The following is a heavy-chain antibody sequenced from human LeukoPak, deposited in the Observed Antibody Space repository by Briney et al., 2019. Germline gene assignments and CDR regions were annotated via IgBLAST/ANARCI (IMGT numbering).Heavy chain of an antibody. CDR1: GGSISSSSYY. J-gene: IGHJ5*02. V-gene: IGHV4-39*01. Sequence: SETLSLTCTVSGGSISSSSYYWSWIRQPPGQGLGWIGSIYYSGSTYYNPSLKSRVTISVDTSKNQFSLKLSSVTAADTAVYYCARQGYNWFDPWGQGTLVTVSS. CDR2: IYYSGST. CDR3: ARQGYNWFDP.